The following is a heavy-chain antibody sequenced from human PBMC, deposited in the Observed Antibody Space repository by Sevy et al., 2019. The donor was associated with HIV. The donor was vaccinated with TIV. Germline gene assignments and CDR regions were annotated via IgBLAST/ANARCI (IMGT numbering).Heavy chain of an antibody. Sequence: GGSLRLSCAAAGFTFNSHAMTWVRQAPGKGLEWVAAISGSGVSTYYAGAVKGRFTISRDNSKNTLYLQMNSLRAEDTAVYYCAKSSLPYGDYHFDQWGQGTLVTVSS. J-gene: IGHJ4*02. V-gene: IGHV3-23*01. CDR3: AKSSLPYGDYHFDQ. D-gene: IGHD4-17*01. CDR2: ISGSGVST. CDR1: GFTFNSHA.